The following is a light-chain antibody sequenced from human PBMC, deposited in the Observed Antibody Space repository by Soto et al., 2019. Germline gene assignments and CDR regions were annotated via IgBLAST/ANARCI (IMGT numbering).Light chain of an antibody. J-gene: IGKJ5*01. Sequence: EIVLTQSPATLSLSPGERATLSCRASQSVSSYLAWYQHKPGQAPRLLIYAASNRATGIPARFSGSGSGTDYTLTITCLEPEDFAVYYCQQRRNWPITFGEGTQLEI. V-gene: IGKV3-11*01. CDR3: QQRRNWPIT. CDR2: AAS. CDR1: QSVSSY.